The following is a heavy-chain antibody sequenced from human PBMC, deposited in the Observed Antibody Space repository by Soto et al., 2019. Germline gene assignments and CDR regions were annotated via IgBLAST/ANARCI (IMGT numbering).Heavy chain of an antibody. J-gene: IGHJ4*02. CDR1: GFTFTSYT. CDR3: ARARVYATGPLDF. CDR2: ISISSDYI. D-gene: IGHD6-13*01. V-gene: IGHV3-21*06. Sequence: GGSLRLSCAASGFTFTSYTMNWVRQAPGKGLEWVSSISISSDYIYYADSMKGRVTISRDNAKNSLFLDMNSLTGEDTAVYYCARARVYATGPLDFWGQGTLVTVSS.